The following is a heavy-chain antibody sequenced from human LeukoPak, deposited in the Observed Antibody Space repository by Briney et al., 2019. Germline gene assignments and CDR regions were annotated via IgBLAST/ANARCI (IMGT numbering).Heavy chain of an antibody. CDR3: ARDMTSHRFDP. CDR1: GDSMTSGAYY. D-gene: IGHD3-16*01. CDR2: IYFSGST. Sequence: SETLSLTCTVSGDSMTSGAYYWSWIRQRPGEGLEWIGFIYFSGSTYYNPSLKSRLKTSVDTPKNQFSLQLSSVTAADTAVYYCARDMTSHRFDPWGQGTLVTVSS. J-gene: IGHJ5*02. V-gene: IGHV4-31*03.